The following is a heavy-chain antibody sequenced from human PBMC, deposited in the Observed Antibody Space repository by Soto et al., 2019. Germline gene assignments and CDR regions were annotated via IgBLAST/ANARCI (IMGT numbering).Heavy chain of an antibody. V-gene: IGHV1-18*01. CDR3: ASGYYYDSSGYYQDFDY. J-gene: IGHJ4*02. CDR1: GYTFTNSG. Sequence: ASVKVSCKASGYTFTNSGISWVRQAPGQGLEWMGWISTDNGNTNYAQHLQGRVSMTTDTSTSTAYMDLRSLRSDDTAVYYCASGYYYDSSGYYQDFDYWGQGTLVTVSS. D-gene: IGHD3-22*01. CDR2: ISTDNGNT.